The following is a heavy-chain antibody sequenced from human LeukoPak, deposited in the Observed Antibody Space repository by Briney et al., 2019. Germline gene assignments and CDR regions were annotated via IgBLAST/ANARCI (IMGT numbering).Heavy chain of an antibody. CDR3: ARDRREWELLSPFDY. CDR2: IYTSGST. J-gene: IGHJ4*02. D-gene: IGHD1-26*01. CDR1: GGSISSGSYY. Sequence: SETLSLTCTVSGGSISSGSYYWSWIRQPAGKGLEWIGRIYTSGSTNYNPSLKSRVTISVDTSKNQFSLKLSSVTAADTAVYYCARDRREWELLSPFDYWGQGTLVTVSS. V-gene: IGHV4-61*02.